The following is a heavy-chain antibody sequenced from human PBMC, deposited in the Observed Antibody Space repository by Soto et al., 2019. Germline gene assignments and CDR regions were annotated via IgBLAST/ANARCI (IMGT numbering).Heavy chain of an antibody. CDR2: INAGNGNT. CDR1: GYTFTGYA. V-gene: IGHV1-3*01. CDR3: ARAVAVPADLDY. Sequence: ASVKVSCKASGYTFTGYAVHWVRQAPGQRLEWMGWINAGNGNTKYSQKFQGRVTITRDTSASTAYMELSSLRSEDTAVYYCARAVAVPADLDYWGQGTLVTVSS. J-gene: IGHJ4*02. D-gene: IGHD6-19*01.